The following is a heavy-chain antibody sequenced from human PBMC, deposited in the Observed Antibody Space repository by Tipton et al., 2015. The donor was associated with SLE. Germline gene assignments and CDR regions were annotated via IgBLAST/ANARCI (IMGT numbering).Heavy chain of an antibody. CDR1: GGTFSSYA. CDR3: ATGAHYDISSGYSPAPGCCYSGVDV. J-gene: IGHJ6*02. CDR2: IIPIFGTA. Sequence: QLVQSGAEVKKPGSSVKVSCKASGGTFSSYAISWARQAPGQGLAWMGGIIPIFGTANYAQKFQGRVTITADESTSTAYMELSSLGADDTAVYYCATGAHYDISSGYSPAPGCCYSGVDVWGQGTTVPVS. V-gene: IGHV1-69*01. D-gene: IGHD3-9*01.